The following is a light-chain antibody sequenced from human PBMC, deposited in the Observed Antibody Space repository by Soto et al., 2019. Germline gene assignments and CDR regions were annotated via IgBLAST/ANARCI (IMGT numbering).Light chain of an antibody. J-gene: IGKJ1*01. CDR2: AAS. V-gene: IGKV1-27*01. Sequence: DIQMTQSPSSLSASVRDRVTITCRASQGIINYLAWYQQKPGKVPKLLIYAASTLPSGFPSRFSGSGSGTDFTLTISSLQPEAVATYYCQKYDSAPWTFGQGPKVEIK. CDR1: QGIINY. CDR3: QKYDSAPWT.